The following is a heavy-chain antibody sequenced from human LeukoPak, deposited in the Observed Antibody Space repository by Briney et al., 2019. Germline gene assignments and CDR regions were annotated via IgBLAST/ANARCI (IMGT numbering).Heavy chain of an antibody. V-gene: IGHV3-53*01. J-gene: IGHJ5*02. CDR3: ARVEVLRFLEWLPQVSWFDP. CDR1: EFAVSNNY. CDR2: LYSGGTT. Sequence: GGSLRLSCAASEFAVSNNYMSWVRQAPGKGLEWISVLYSGGTTYYADSVKGRFTVSRDTSKNTLYLHMNSLRVEDTAVYYCARVEVLRFLEWLPQVSWFDPWGQGTLVTVSS. D-gene: IGHD3-3*01.